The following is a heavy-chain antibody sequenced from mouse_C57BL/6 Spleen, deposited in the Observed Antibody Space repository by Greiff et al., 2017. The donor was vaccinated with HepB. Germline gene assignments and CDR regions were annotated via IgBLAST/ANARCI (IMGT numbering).Heavy chain of an antibody. CDR1: GYSFTGYY. D-gene: IGHD2-10*02. CDR3: SRRGVKYLDYFDY. J-gene: IGHJ2*01. V-gene: IGHV1-42*01. Sequence: EVQLQQSGPELVKPGASVKISCKASGYSFTGYYMNWVKQSPEKSLEWIGEINPSTGGTNYNQKFKAKATLTVDKSSSTAYMQLNSLTSEDSAFYYCSRRGVKYLDYFDYWGQGTTLTVSS. CDR2: INPSTGGT.